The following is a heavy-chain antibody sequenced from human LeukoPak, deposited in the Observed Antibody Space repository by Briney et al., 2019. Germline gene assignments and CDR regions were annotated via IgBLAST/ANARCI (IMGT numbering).Heavy chain of an antibody. CDR1: GYKFSDYW. CDR3: ARQPSTVTTIRSGLDY. V-gene: IGHV5-51*01. J-gene: IGHJ4*02. D-gene: IGHD4-17*01. CDR2: IYPGDSDT. Sequence: GESLKISCKGSGYKFSDYWIGWVRQMPGKGLEWMGIIYPGDSDTRYSPSFQGQVTISADKSISTAYLQWSSLKASDTAMYYCARQPSTVTTIRSGLDYWGQGTLVTVSS.